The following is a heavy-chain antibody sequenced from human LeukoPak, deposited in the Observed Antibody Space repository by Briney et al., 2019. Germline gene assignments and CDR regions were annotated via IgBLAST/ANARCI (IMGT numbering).Heavy chain of an antibody. CDR3: ARVGIYYYYYMDV. CDR1: GGSISSGDYY. CDR2: IYYSGST. Sequence: SETLSLTCTVSGGSISSGDYYWSWIRQPPGKGLEWIGYIYYSGSTYYNPSLKSRVTISVDTSKNQFSLKLSSVTAADTAVYYCARVGIYYYYYMDVWGKGTTVTVSS. J-gene: IGHJ6*03. V-gene: IGHV4-30-4*08.